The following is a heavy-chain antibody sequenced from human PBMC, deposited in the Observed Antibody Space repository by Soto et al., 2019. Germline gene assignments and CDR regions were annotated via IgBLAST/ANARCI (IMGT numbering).Heavy chain of an antibody. CDR1: GGSISSYY. D-gene: IGHD6-13*01. CDR3: ARVVAAAGSNWFDP. V-gene: IGHV4-59*01. Sequence: AETLSLTCSVSGGSISSYYWSWIRQPPGKGLEWIGYIYYSGSTNYNPSLKSRVTISVDTSKNQFSLKLSSVTAADTAVYYCARVVAAAGSNWFDPWGQGTLVTVSS. CDR2: IYYSGST. J-gene: IGHJ5*02.